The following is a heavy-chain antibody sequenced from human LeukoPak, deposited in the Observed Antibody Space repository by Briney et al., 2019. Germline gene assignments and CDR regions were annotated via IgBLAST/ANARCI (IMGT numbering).Heavy chain of an antibody. D-gene: IGHD3-22*01. CDR2: IKQDGSEK. CDR1: GFTFSSYW. Sequence: GGSLRLSCAASGFTFSSYWMSWVRQAPGKGLEWVANIKQDGSEKYYVDSVKGRFTISRDNAKNSLYLQMNSLRAEDTAVYYCAREGGYYDSSGYYLAGGYYFDYWGQGTLVTVSS. J-gene: IGHJ4*02. V-gene: IGHV3-7*01. CDR3: AREGGYYDSSGYYLAGGYYFDY.